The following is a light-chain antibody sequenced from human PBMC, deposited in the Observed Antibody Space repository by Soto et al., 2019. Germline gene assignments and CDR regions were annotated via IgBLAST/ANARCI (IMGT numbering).Light chain of an antibody. V-gene: IGLV1-44*01. CDR1: SSNIGSNP. J-gene: IGLJ1*01. Sequence: QSVLTQPPSASGTPGQRVTISCSGSSSNIGSNPVNWYQQLPGTAPKLLIYSNNKRPSGVPDRFSGSKSGTSASLAISGLQSDDETDYYCAAWDDSLNGLYVFGTGTKLTVL. CDR2: SNN. CDR3: AAWDDSLNGLYV.